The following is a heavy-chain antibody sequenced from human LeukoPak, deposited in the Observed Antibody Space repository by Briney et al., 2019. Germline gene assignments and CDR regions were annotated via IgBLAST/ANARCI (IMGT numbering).Heavy chain of an antibody. D-gene: IGHD5-24*01. Sequence: ASVKVSCKASGYTFTSYGISWVRQAPGQGLEWMGIINPSGGSTSYAQKFQGRVTMTRDTSTSTVYMELSSLRSEDTAVYYCARDGGGFPWYWGQGTLVTVSS. CDR2: INPSGGST. J-gene: IGHJ4*02. CDR3: ARDGGGFPWY. V-gene: IGHV1-46*01. CDR1: GYTFTSYG.